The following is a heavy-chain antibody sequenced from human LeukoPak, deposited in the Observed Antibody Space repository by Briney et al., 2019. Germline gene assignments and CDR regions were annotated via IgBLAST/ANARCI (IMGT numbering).Heavy chain of an antibody. CDR2: IITNSNYT. CDR3: AGSVTTPGLNYCFDF. D-gene: IGHD4-17*01. J-gene: IGHJ4*02. Sequence: GGSLRLSCVASGFTFSSYNMNWVRQAPGKGLEWVSYIITNSNYTDYADSVKGRFTISRDNAKNSLYLQMNSLRAEDTAVYYCAGSVTTPGLNYCFDFWGQGPLVTVSS. V-gene: IGHV3-21*01. CDR1: GFTFSSYN.